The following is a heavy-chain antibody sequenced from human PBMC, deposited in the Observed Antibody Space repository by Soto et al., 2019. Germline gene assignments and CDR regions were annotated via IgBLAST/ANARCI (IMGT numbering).Heavy chain of an antibody. Sequence: PGGSLRLSCVVSGFSVSNDYMNWVRQAPGKGLEWVSIIYSDGSTNYADSVKGRFTISRDSSKNTVYLHMSYLRAEDTAMYYCARADSGNQFDHWGQGTLVTVSS. CDR1: GFSVSNDY. J-gene: IGHJ5*02. CDR2: IYSDGST. V-gene: IGHV3-53*01. CDR3: ARADSGNQFDH. D-gene: IGHD6-25*01.